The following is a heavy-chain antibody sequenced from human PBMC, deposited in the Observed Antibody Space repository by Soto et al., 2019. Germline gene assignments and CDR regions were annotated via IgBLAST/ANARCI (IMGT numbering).Heavy chain of an antibody. CDR2: IYYSGST. J-gene: IGHJ4*02. CDR1: GGSISSYY. V-gene: IGHV4-59*01. CDR3: ARGGGVLADLDY. D-gene: IGHD3-16*01. Sequence: SETLSLTCTVSGGSISSYYWSWIRQPPGKGLEWIGYIYYSGSTNYNPSLKSRVTISVDTSKNQFSLKLSSVTAADTAVYYGARGGGVLADLDYWGQGTLVTVSS.